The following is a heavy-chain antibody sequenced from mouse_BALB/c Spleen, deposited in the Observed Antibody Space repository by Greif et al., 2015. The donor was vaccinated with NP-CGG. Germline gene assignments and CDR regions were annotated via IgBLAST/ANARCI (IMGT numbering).Heavy chain of an antibody. CDR3: AREDYGTRCFDV. V-gene: IGHV1-80*01. CDR2: IYPGDGDT. Sequence: VQLVESGAELVRPGSSVKISCKASGYAFSSYWMNWVKQRPGQGLEWIGQIYPGDGDTNYNGKFKGKATLTADKSSSTDYKQLSSLTSEDSAVYFCAREDYGTRCFDVWGAGTAVAVSS. D-gene: IGHD1-1*01. CDR1: GYAFSSYW. J-gene: IGHJ1*01.